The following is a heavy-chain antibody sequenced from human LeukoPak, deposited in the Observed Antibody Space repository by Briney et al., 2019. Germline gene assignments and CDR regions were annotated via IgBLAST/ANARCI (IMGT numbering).Heavy chain of an antibody. V-gene: IGHV1-18*01. CDR2: ISAYNGNS. Sequence: ASVKVSCKASGYTFISYDISWVRQAPGQGLEWMGWISAYNGNSNYAQKLQGRVTLTTDTSTGTAYMELRSLRSDDTAVYYCAREPPNYYDSTGPHLDYWGQGTLVTVSS. D-gene: IGHD3-22*01. CDR3: AREPPNYYDSTGPHLDY. J-gene: IGHJ4*02. CDR1: GYTFISYD.